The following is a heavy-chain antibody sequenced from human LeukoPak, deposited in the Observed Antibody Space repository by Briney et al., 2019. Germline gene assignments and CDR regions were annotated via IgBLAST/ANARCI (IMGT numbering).Heavy chain of an antibody. Sequence: GASVKVSCKASGYTFTSYGISWVRQAPGQGLEWMGWISAYNGNTNYAQKFQGRVTITRDTSASTAYMELSSLRSEDTAVYYCARGATPYYYDSSGYYNYWGQGTLVTVSS. V-gene: IGHV1-18*01. CDR3: ARGATPYYYDSSGYYNY. D-gene: IGHD3-22*01. J-gene: IGHJ4*02. CDR1: GYTFTSYG. CDR2: ISAYNGNT.